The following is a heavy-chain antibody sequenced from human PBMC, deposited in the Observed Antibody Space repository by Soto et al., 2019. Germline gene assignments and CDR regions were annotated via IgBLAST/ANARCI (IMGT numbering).Heavy chain of an antibody. J-gene: IGHJ5*02. CDR2: INPSGGST. CDR3: ARAGDYYDSSGPGWFDT. Sequence: GXSVEASCSASGYTFTGYYVALVRQAPGQGLECMGIINPSGGSTSYAQKFQVRVTMTMDTSTSTVYMELSSLRSEDTAVYYCARAGDYYDSSGPGWFDTWAQGTLVTVSS. CDR1: GYTFTGYY. V-gene: IGHV1-46*01. D-gene: IGHD3-22*01.